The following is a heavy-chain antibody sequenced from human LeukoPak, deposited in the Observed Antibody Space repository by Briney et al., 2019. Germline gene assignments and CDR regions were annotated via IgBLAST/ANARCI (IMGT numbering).Heavy chain of an antibody. CDR3: ARFYYGDYPDY. CDR1: GYTFTSYT. D-gene: IGHD4-17*01. CDR2: ISAYNANT. Sequence: WASVKVSCKASGYTFTSYTISWVRQALGQGLEWMGWISAYNANTNYAQKLQGRVTMTTDTSTSTAYMELRSLRSDDTAVYYCARFYYGDYPDYWGQGTLVTVSS. J-gene: IGHJ4*02. V-gene: IGHV1-18*01.